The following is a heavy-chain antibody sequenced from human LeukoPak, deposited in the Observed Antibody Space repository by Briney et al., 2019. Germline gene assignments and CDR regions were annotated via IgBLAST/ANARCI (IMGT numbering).Heavy chain of an antibody. CDR1: GFTFGDCA. CDR2: IRSKAYGGTT. D-gene: IGHD6-19*01. CDR3: TRDSSGWYKMVDY. Sequence: GGSLRLSCTASGFTFGDCAMSWFRQAPGKGLEWVGFIRSKAYGGTTEYAASVKGRFTISRDDSKSIAYLQMNSLKTEDTAVYYCTRDSSGWYKMVDYWGQGTLVTVSS. V-gene: IGHV3-49*03. J-gene: IGHJ4*02.